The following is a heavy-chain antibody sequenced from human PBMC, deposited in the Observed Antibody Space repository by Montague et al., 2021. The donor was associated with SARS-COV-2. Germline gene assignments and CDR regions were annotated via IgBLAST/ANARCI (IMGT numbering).Heavy chain of an antibody. J-gene: IGHJ4*02. V-gene: IGHV3-74*01. CDR3: VRDKRTHRILDY. CDR2: INFDGTVI. CDR1: GFAFNNYF. Sequence: SLRLSCAASGFAFNNYFMHWVRQAPGKGLVWVASINFDGTVIHYADSVKGRFTIPRDNAKNTLYLQMNSLRVEETAVYYCVRDKRTHRILDYWGQGSLVTVSS. D-gene: IGHD1-14*01.